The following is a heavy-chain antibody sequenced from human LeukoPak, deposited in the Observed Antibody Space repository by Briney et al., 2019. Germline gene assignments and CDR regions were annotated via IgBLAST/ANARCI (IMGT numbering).Heavy chain of an antibody. CDR1: GFTFDDYT. CDR3: AKETSWELTD. V-gene: IGHV3-43*01. Sequence: PGGSLRLSCAASGFTFDDYTMHWVRQAPGEGLEWVSLINWNGATTYYTDSVKGRFTISRDNSKSSLYLQMNSLRTQDTALYYCAKETSWELTDWGLGTLVTVSS. D-gene: IGHD1-26*01. CDR2: INWNGATT. J-gene: IGHJ4*02.